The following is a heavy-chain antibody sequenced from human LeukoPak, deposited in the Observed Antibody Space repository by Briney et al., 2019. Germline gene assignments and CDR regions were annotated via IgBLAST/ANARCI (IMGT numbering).Heavy chain of an antibody. CDR3: ARGVRGWYFFDY. Sequence: GASVKVSCKASGGTFSSYAISWVRQAPGQGLEWMGGIIPIFGTANYAQKFQGRVTITTDESTSTAYMGLSSLRSEDTAVYYCARGVRGWYFFDYWGQGTLVTVSS. CDR2: IIPIFGTA. CDR1: GGTFSSYA. D-gene: IGHD6-19*01. J-gene: IGHJ4*02. V-gene: IGHV1-69*05.